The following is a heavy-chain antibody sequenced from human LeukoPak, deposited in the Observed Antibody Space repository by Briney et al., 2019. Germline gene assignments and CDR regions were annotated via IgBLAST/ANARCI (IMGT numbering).Heavy chain of an antibody. J-gene: IGHJ4*02. CDR1: GFTFSSYG. V-gene: IGHV3-30*02. Sequence: GGSLRLSCAASGFTFSSYGMHWVRQAPGKGLEWVAFIRYDGSNKYYADSVKGRFTISRDNSKNTLYLQMNSLRAEYTAVYYCAKDGSPYCSSTSCYFVHFNYWGQGTLVTVSS. D-gene: IGHD2-2*01. CDR3: AKDGSPYCSSTSCYFVHFNY. CDR2: IRYDGSNK.